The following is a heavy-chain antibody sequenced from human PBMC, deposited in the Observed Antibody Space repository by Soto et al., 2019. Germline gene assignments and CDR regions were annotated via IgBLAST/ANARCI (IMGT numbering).Heavy chain of an antibody. CDR3: ARAGYSSGWYPDYYYGMDV. J-gene: IGHJ6*02. V-gene: IGHV4-30-4*01. Sequence: QVQLQESGPGLVKPSQTLSLTCTVSGGSISSGDYYWSWIRQPPGKGLEWIGYIYYSGSTYYNPSRKSRVTKSVDTAKNQFSLKLSSVTAADTAVYYCARAGYSSGWYPDYYYGMDVWGQGTTVTVSS. CDR2: IYYSGST. D-gene: IGHD6-19*01. CDR1: GGSISSGDYY.